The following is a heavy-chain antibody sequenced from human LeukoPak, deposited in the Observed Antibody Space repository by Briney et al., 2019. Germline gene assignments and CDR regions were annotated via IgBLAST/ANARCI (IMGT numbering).Heavy chain of an antibody. CDR2: INPSGGST. CDR3: ARVNLSPAKDSWELQGWAFDI. J-gene: IGHJ3*02. Sequence: GASVKVSCKVSGYTLTELSMHWVRQAPGQGLEWMGIINPSGGSTSYAQKFQGRVTMTRDTSTSTVYMELSSLRSEDTAVYYCARVNLSPAKDSWELQGWAFDIWGQGTMVTVSS. V-gene: IGHV1-46*03. D-gene: IGHD1-26*01. CDR1: GYTLTELS.